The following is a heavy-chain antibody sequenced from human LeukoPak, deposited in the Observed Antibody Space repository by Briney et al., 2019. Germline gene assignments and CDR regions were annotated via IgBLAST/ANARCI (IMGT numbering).Heavy chain of an antibody. D-gene: IGHD2-15*01. CDR1: GGTFSSYA. J-gene: IGHJ4*02. CDR3: ARGLCSGGSCYSPFDY. CDR2: IIPIFGTA. Sequence: ASVKVSCKASGGTFSSYAISWVRQAPGQGLEWMGRIIPIFGTANYAQKFQGRVTITTDESTGTAYMELSSLRSEDTAVYYCARGLCSGGSCYSPFDYWGQGTLVTVSS. V-gene: IGHV1-69*05.